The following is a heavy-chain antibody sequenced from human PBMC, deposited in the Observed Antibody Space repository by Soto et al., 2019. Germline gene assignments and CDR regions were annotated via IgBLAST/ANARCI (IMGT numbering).Heavy chain of an antibody. CDR3: ARDGQDRTDGVDL. Sequence: EAQLLESGGELIQPGGSLRLSCAASGFTYSSHGMSWVRQAPGKGMEWIAGLSRGGGSTYYADSVKGRFTISRDNSKNTLDLIMNSLRVEDPALYYCARDGQDRTDGVDLWGQGTMVTVSS. V-gene: IGHV3-23*01. D-gene: IGHD1-1*01. CDR1: GFTYSSHG. CDR2: LSRGGGST. J-gene: IGHJ3*01.